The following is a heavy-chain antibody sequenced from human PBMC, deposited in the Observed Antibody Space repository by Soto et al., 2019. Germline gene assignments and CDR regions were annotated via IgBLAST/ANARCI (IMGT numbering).Heavy chain of an antibody. V-gene: IGHV1-18*01. D-gene: IGHD2-15*01. CDR2: VSGDNGHT. Sequence: QVQLVQSGAEVKKPGASVKVSCKASGYTFTTHGISWVRQAPGQGLEWMGWVSGDNGHTHYAQSLQGRVTMTTDTSTHTAYMELRSMRSDDTAVYDCARDLGYCRSGTCYRELFDPWGQGTLVTVSS. CDR3: ARDLGYCRSGTCYRELFDP. CDR1: GYTFTTHG. J-gene: IGHJ5*02.